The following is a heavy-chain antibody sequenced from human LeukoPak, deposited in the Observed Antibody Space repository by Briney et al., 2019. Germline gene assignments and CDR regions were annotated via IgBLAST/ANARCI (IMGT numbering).Heavy chain of an antibody. CDR1: GYTFTGYY. V-gene: IGHV1-2*02. J-gene: IGHJ4*01. Sequence: GASVKVSCKASGYTFTGYYMHWVRQAPGQGLEWMGWINPKNGGSHSAQKFQGRVTMTRDTSISTAYMELTRLRSDDTAIYYCARAVAFGPGSCPGDWGQGILGTVSS. CDR2: INPKNGGS. D-gene: IGHD3-10*01. CDR3: ARAVAFGPGSCPGD.